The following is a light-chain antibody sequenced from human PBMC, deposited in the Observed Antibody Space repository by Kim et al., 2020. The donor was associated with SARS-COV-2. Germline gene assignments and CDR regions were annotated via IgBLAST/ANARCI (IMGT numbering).Light chain of an antibody. CDR1: QSVSTY. Sequence: IVLTQSPATLSLSPGDRATLSCRASQSVSTYLAWYQHKPGQAPRLLIYDASHRATGIPARFSASGSGTDFTLTSSSLEPEDFAVYFCKERSSWYTFGQRTKLE. V-gene: IGKV3-11*01. CDR2: DAS. J-gene: IGKJ2*01. CDR3: KERSSWYT.